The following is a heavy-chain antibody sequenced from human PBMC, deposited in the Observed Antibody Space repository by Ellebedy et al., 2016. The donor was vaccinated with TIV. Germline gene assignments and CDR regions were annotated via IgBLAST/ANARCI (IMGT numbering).Heavy chain of an antibody. CDR3: ARVNTQVDSSDHYYDAYYYYSMDV. J-gene: IGHJ6*02. Sequence: AASVKVSCKASGYTFTSYYMHWVRQAPGQGLEWMGIINPSGGSTSYAQKFQGRVTMTRDTSTSTVYMELSSLRSEDTAVYYCARVNTQVDSSDHYYDAYYYYSMDVWGQGTTVTVSS. D-gene: IGHD3-22*01. CDR2: INPSGGST. CDR1: GYTFTSYY. V-gene: IGHV1-46*01.